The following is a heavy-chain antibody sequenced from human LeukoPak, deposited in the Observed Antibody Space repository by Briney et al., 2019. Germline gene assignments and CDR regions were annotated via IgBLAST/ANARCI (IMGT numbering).Heavy chain of an antibody. V-gene: IGHV3-23*01. J-gene: IGHJ6*02. D-gene: IGHD3-10*02. CDR2: IGSDDKA. CDR3: ARDLHYYVAMDV. Sequence: PGGSLSLSCEACRLPFSLYAMTWAPHAPGKGLEWVSSIGSDDKAHYSESVKGRFPLSRDNSQNTLFLQLHNLRLEDTALYYCARDLHYYVAMDVRGQGTTVTVSS. CDR1: RLPFSLYA.